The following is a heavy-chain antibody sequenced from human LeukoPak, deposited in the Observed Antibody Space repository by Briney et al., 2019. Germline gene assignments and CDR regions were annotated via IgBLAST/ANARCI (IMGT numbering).Heavy chain of an antibody. CDR3: ARGTGEIDY. D-gene: IGHD7-27*01. V-gene: IGHV3-11*04. J-gene: IGHJ4*02. Sequence: PGGSLRLSCAASGFTFSAYYMSWIRQAPGKGLEWVSHISGSGSNIYYPDSVKGRFTISRDNAKNSLYLQMKSLRADDMAVYYCARGTGEIDYWGQGTLVTVS. CDR2: ISGSGSNI. CDR1: GFTFSAYY.